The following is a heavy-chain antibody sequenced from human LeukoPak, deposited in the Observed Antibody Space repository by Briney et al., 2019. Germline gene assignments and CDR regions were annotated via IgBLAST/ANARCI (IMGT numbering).Heavy chain of an antibody. D-gene: IGHD5-12*01. CDR2: IRYDGSNK. CDR3: AKELSGYDFDEEDYYYMDV. J-gene: IGHJ6*03. CDR1: GFTFSSYG. Sequence: AGGSLRLSRAASGFTFSSYGMHWVRQAPGKGLERGAFIRYDGSNKYYADSVKGRFTISRDNSKNTLYLQMNSLRAEDTAVYYCAKELSGYDFDEEDYYYMDVWGKGTTVTVSS. V-gene: IGHV3-30*02.